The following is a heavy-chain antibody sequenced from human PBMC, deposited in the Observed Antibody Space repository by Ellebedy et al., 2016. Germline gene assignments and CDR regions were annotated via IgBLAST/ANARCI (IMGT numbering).Heavy chain of an antibody. V-gene: IGHV1-46*04. CDR3: ARAVGATFLLGRLDY. CDR1: GYTFTSYY. D-gene: IGHD1-26*01. Sequence: ASVKVSCKASGYTFTSYYMHWVRQAPGQGLEWMGIINPSGGSTSYAQKLQGRVTMTRDTSTSTVYMELSSLRSEDTAVYYCARAVGATFLLGRLDYWGQGTLVTVSS. CDR2: INPSGGST. J-gene: IGHJ4*02.